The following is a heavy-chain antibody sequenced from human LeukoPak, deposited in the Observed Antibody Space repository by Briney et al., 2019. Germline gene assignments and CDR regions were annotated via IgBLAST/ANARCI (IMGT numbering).Heavy chain of an antibody. CDR1: GFTFSAYG. CDR2: ISYDGNTK. CDR3: AKRVDYGSSWYYFDY. Sequence: GGSLRLSCAASGFTFSAYGMHWVRQAPGKGLEWVAVISYDGNTKYYADSVKGPFTISRDNSKDTLYLQMNSLRAEDTAVYYCAKRVDYGSSWYYFDYWGQGTLVTVSS. D-gene: IGHD6-13*01. V-gene: IGHV3-30*18. J-gene: IGHJ4*02.